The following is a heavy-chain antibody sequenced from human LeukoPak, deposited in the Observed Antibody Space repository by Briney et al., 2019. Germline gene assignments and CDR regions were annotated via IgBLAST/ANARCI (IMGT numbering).Heavy chain of an antibody. CDR2: ISSSGSTI. Sequence: GGSLRLSCTASGFTFSSYSMNWVRQAPGKGLEWVSYISSSGSTIYYADSVKGRFTISRDNAKNTLYLQMNSLRAEDTAVYYCAKDFFAGGYDPYYFDYWGQGTLVTVSS. D-gene: IGHD5-12*01. CDR1: GFTFSSYS. J-gene: IGHJ4*02. V-gene: IGHV3-48*04. CDR3: AKDFFAGGYDPYYFDY.